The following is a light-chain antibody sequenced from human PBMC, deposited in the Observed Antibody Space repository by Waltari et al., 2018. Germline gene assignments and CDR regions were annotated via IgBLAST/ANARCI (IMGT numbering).Light chain of an antibody. CDR1: QRINSN. CDR2: GAS. CDR3: QQYNNWPRT. Sequence: EIVMTQSPAPLSVSPGERATPSCRASQRINSNLAWYQQKPGKAPRLLIYGASTRATGIPARFAGTGSGTEFTLTISSLQSEDFAVYYCQQYNNWPRTFGQGTKVEIK. V-gene: IGKV3-15*01. J-gene: IGKJ1*01.